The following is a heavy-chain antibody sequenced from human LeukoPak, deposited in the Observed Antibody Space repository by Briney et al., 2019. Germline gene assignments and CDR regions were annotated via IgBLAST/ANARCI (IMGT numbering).Heavy chain of an antibody. Sequence: GGSLRLSCAASGFTFSSYAMSWVRQAPGKGPEWVSAISGSGGSTYYADSVKGRFTISRDNSKNTLNLQMNSLRAADTAVYYCAKVTTDYYGSGSSFDYWGQGTLVTVSS. V-gene: IGHV3-23*01. D-gene: IGHD3-10*01. J-gene: IGHJ4*02. CDR1: GFTFSSYA. CDR3: AKVTTDYYGSGSSFDY. CDR2: ISGSGGST.